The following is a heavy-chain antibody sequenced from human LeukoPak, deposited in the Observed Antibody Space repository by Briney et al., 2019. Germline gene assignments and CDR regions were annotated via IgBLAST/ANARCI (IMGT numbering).Heavy chain of an antibody. CDR1: GGSVSSSSYY. J-gene: IGHJ4*02. D-gene: IGHD6-13*01. Sequence: SETLSLTCTVSGGSVSSSSYYWGWIRQPPGKGLEWIGSIYYSGSTYYNPSLQSRVTISVDTSKNHFSLKLSSVTAADTAVYHCARQPLRTYTSSWSWDYWGQGTLVTVSS. V-gene: IGHV4-39*01. CDR3: ARQPLRTYTSSWSWDY. CDR2: IYYSGST.